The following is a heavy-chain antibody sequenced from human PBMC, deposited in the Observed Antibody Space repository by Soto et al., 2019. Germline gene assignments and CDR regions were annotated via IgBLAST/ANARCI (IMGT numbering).Heavy chain of an antibody. Sequence: QVQLVQSGAEVKKPGASVKVSCKASGYTFTSYGISWVRQAPGQGLEWMGWLSAYNGNTNYAQKLQGRVTMTTDTSTSTAYMELRSLRSDDTAVYYCAWYCSSTSCRRGAFDIWGQGTMVTVSS. CDR3: AWYCSSTSCRRGAFDI. J-gene: IGHJ3*02. D-gene: IGHD2-2*01. CDR2: LSAYNGNT. CDR1: GYTFTSYG. V-gene: IGHV1-18*01.